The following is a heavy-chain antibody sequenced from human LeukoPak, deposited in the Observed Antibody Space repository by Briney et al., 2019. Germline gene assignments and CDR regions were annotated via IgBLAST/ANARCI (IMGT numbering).Heavy chain of an antibody. CDR2: IYYNGST. J-gene: IGHJ6*02. V-gene: IGHV4-39*01. Sequence: SETLSLTCTVSGGSISSSSYYWGWIRQPPGKGLEWIGSIYYNGSTYYNPSLKSRVTISVDTSKNQFSLKLSAVTAADTAVYYCARGSFFGMDVWGQGTTVTVSS. CDR3: ARGSFFGMDV. CDR1: GGSISSSSYY. D-gene: IGHD3-10*01.